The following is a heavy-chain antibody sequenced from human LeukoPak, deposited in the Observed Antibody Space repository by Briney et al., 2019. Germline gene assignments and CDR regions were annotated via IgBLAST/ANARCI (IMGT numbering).Heavy chain of an antibody. CDR3: ARGCSGGVCFRDF. CDR2: IPSSGDSI. V-gene: IGHV3-21*06. CDR1: GFSFSSYS. J-gene: IGHJ4*02. Sequence: GGSLRLSCTASGFSFSSYSMNWVRQAPGKGLEWVSTIPSSGDSIYYADSVKGRFTVSRDNAENPLYLHMNSLRAEDTAVYYCARGCSGGVCFRDFWGQGALVTVSS. D-gene: IGHD2-8*02.